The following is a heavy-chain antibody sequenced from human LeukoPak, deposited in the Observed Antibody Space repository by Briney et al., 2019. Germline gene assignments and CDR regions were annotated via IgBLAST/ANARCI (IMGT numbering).Heavy chain of an antibody. CDR3: ARAMVRGVIDY. CDR2: INGLTQST. Sequence: TGGSLRLSCAFSGFTFNSYSMNWFRQPPGKGLEWVSYINGLTQSTYYADSVKGRFTISRDNSKNTLYLQMNSLRAEDTAVYYCARAMVRGVIDYWGQGTLVTVSS. V-gene: IGHV3-48*01. J-gene: IGHJ4*02. CDR1: GFTFNSYS. D-gene: IGHD3-10*01.